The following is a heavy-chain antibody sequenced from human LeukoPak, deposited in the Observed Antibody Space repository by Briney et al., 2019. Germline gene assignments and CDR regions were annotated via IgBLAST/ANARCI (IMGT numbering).Heavy chain of an antibody. Sequence: GGSLRLSCAASGFTFSSYAMSWVRQAPGKGLEWVSAISGSGGTTYYADSVKGRFTISRDNSKNTLYLQMNSLRAEDTAVYYCAKATMYDILTGYQYYFDYWGQGTLVTVSS. CDR1: GFTFSSYA. J-gene: IGHJ4*02. CDR3: AKATMYDILTGYQYYFDY. D-gene: IGHD3-9*01. CDR2: ISGSGGTT. V-gene: IGHV3-23*01.